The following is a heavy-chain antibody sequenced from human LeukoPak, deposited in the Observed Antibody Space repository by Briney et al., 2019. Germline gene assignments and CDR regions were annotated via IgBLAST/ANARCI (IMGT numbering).Heavy chain of an antibody. V-gene: IGHV3-30*18. CDR3: AKDRRDGFWTGDAMDV. J-gene: IGHJ6*02. D-gene: IGHD3-3*01. Sequence: GGSLRLSCAASGFTFSTCAMHWVRQAPGKGLEWVAVISYDGNNKYYADSVKGRFTISRDNSKNTLYLQMNSLRAEDTAVYYCAKDRRDGFWTGDAMDVWGQGTTVTVSS. CDR1: GFTFSTCA. CDR2: ISYDGNNK.